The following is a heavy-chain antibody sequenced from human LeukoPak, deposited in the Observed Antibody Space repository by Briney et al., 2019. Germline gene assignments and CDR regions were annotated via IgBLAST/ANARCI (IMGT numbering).Heavy chain of an antibody. D-gene: IGHD2-2*01. CDR1: GGSFSGYY. J-gene: IGHJ4*02. CDR2: INHSGST. CDR3: AREGSSIWYYFDY. Sequence: SETLSLTCAVYGGSFSGYYWSWIRQPPGKGLEWIGEINHSGSTNYNPSLKSRVTISVDTSKNQFSLKLSSVTAADTAVYYCAREGSSIWYYFDYWGQGTLVTVSS. V-gene: IGHV4-34*01.